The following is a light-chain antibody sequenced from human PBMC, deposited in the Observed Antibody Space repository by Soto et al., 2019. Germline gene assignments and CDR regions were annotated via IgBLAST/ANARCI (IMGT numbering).Light chain of an antibody. J-gene: IGKJ4*01. V-gene: IGKV1-39*01. CDR3: QRSFSTPLT. CDR1: QSISSY. CDR2: AAS. Sequence: DIQMTQSPSSLSASVGDRVTITCRASQSISSYLHWYQQKPGKAPKLLIYAASSLQSGVPSRFSGSGSGTDFSLTISSLQPEDFATYYFQRSFSTPLTFGGGTKVEIK.